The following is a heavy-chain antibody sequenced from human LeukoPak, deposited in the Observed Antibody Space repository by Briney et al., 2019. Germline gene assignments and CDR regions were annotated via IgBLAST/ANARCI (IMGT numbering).Heavy chain of an antibody. CDR3: ARAPKSLQYYYGMDV. D-gene: IGHD4-11*01. CDR1: GGTFSSYA. V-gene: IGHV1-69*13. J-gene: IGHJ6*02. Sequence: ASVKVSCKSSGGTFSSYAISWVRQAPGQGLEWMGGIIPIFGTANYAQKFQGRVTITADESTSTAYMELSSLRSEDTAVYYCARAPKSLQYYYGMDVWGQGTTVTVSS. CDR2: IIPIFGTA.